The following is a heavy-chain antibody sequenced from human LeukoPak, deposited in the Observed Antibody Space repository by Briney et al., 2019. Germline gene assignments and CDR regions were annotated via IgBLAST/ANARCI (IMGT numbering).Heavy chain of an antibody. V-gene: IGHV3-23*01. CDR3: AKRGVVIRVILVGFHKEAYYFDS. Sequence: QPGGSLRLSCAVSGITLSNYGMSWVRQAPGKGLEWVAGISDSGGRTNYADSVKGRFTISRENSKNTLYLQMNSLRAEDTAVYFCAKRGVVIRVILVGFHKEAYYFDSWGQGALVTVSS. D-gene: IGHD3-10*01. CDR2: ISDSGGRT. CDR1: GITLSNYG. J-gene: IGHJ4*02.